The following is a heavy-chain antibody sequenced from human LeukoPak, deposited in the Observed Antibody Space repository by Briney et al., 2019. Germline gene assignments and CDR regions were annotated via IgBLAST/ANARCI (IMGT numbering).Heavy chain of an antibody. CDR2: IYYTGSA. D-gene: IGHD6-13*01. CDR3: ARDHHGSSY. CDR1: GGSINNYY. Sequence: SETLSLTCTVSGGSINNYYWSWIRQPPGKGLEWIGYIYYTGSATYNPSLKGRVTMSVDASKNQFSLKLNSVTAADTAVYFCARDHHGSSYWGQGTLVAASS. V-gene: IGHV4-59*01. J-gene: IGHJ4*02.